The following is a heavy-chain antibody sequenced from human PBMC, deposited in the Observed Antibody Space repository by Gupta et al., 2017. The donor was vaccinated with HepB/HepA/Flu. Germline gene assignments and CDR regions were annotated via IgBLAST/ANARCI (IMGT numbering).Heavy chain of an antibody. CDR2: IYYSGST. J-gene: IGHJ4*02. Sequence: QLQLQESGPGLVKPSETLSLTCTVSGGSISSSSYYWGWIRQPPGKGLEWIGSIYYSGSTYYNPSLKSRVTISVDTSKNQFSLKLSSVTAADTAVYYCARQIDHGWSGIFDYWGQGTLVTVSS. V-gene: IGHV4-39*01. CDR1: GGSISSSSYY. D-gene: IGHD3-3*01. CDR3: ARQIDHGWSGIFDY.